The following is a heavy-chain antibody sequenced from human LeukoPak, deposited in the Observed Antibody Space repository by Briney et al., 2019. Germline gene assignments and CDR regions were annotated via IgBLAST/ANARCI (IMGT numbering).Heavy chain of an antibody. J-gene: IGHJ4*02. V-gene: IGHV4-34*01. CDR1: GGSFSGYY. Sequence: KPSETLSLTCAVYGGSFSGYYWSWIRQPPGKGLEWIGEINHSGSTNYNPSLKSRVTISVDTSKNQFSLKLSSVTAADTAVYYCARGALVIQLPYFGYWGQGTLVTVSS. CDR2: INHSGST. D-gene: IGHD5-18*01. CDR3: ARGALVIQLPYFGY.